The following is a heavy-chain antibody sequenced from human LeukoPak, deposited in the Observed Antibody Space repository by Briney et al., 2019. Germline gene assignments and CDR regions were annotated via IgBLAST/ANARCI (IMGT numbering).Heavy chain of an antibody. J-gene: IGHJ4*02. D-gene: IGHD2-8*01. CDR2: IYYSGST. Sequence: SETLSLTCTVSGGSISSGGYYWSWIRQHPGKGLEWIGYIYYSGSTYYNPSLKSRVTISVDTSKNQFSLKLSSVTAADTAVYYCARDRTPLGYCTNGVCSNGIYFDYWGQGTLVTVSS. CDR1: GGSISSGGYY. CDR3: ARDRTPLGYCTNGVCSNGIYFDY. V-gene: IGHV4-31*03.